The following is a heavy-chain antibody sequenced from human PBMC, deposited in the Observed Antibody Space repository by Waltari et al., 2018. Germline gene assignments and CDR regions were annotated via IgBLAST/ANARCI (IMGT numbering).Heavy chain of an antibody. V-gene: IGHV3-7*01. CDR3: ARDDGAAGGDAFDI. Sequence: EVQLVESGGGLVQPGGSLRLSCAASGFTFSSYWMSWVRQAPGKGLEWVANIKQEGSEKDYVDSVKGRFTISRDNAKNSLYLQMNSLRAEDTAVYYCARDDGAAGGDAFDIWGQGTMVTVSS. CDR2: IKQEGSEK. J-gene: IGHJ3*02. D-gene: IGHD3-16*01. CDR1: GFTFSSYW.